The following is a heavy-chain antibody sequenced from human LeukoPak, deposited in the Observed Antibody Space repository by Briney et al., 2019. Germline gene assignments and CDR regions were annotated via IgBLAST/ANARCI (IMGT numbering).Heavy chain of an antibody. J-gene: IGHJ4*02. V-gene: IGHV1-18*01. D-gene: IGHD6-13*01. CDR2: ISAYNGNT. Sequence: GASVKVSCKASGYTFTSYGISWVRQAPGQGLEWMGWISAYNGNTNYAQKLQGRVTMTTDTSTSTAYMELRSLRSDDTAVYYCARDRGSSSWYFVGGFDYWGQGTLVTVSS. CDR1: GYTFTSYG. CDR3: ARDRGSSSWYFVGGFDY.